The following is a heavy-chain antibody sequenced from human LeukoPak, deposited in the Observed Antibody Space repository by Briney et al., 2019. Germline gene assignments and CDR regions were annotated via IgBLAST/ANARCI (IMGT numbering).Heavy chain of an antibody. CDR2: ISGSGGST. J-gene: IGHJ4*02. Sequence: GGSLRLSCAASGFTFSSCAINWVRQAPGKGLEWVSIISGSGGSTYYADSVKGRFTISRDNSKNTLYLQMNSLRAEDTAVYYCAKGTKLAVAANNYFDYWGQGTLLTVSS. V-gene: IGHV3-23*01. CDR1: GFTFSSCA. CDR3: AKGTKLAVAANNYFDY. D-gene: IGHD2-15*01.